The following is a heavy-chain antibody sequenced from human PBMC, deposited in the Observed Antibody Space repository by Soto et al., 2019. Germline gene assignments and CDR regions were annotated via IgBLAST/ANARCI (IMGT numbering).Heavy chain of an antibody. D-gene: IGHD3-10*01. CDR1: EGTFSSYT. Sequence: SVKVSCKASEGTFSSYTIIWVRQAPGQGLEWMGRIIPILGIANYAQKFQGRVTITADKSTSTAYMELSSLRSEDTSVYYCARVLFRITMVRGVIITGSGAFDIWGQGTMVTVSS. J-gene: IGHJ3*02. CDR3: ARVLFRITMVRGVIITGSGAFDI. V-gene: IGHV1-69*02. CDR2: IIPILGIA.